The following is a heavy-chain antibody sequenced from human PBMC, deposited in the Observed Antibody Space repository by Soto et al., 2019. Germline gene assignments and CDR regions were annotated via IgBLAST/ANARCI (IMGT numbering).Heavy chain of an antibody. Sequence: PSQTLSLTCAISGDSVSSNSAAWNWIRQSPSRGLEWLGRTYYRSKWYNDYAVSVKSRITINPDTSKNQFSLQLNSVTPEDTAVYYCASAKGGYSGYDESVLDYYYGMDVWGQRTTVTVSS. V-gene: IGHV6-1*01. J-gene: IGHJ6*02. CDR2: TYYRSKWYN. CDR3: ASAKGGYSGYDESVLDYYYGMDV. D-gene: IGHD5-12*01. CDR1: GDSVSSNSAA.